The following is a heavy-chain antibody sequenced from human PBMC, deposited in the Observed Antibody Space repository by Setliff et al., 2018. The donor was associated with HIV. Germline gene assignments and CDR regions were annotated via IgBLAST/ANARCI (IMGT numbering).Heavy chain of an antibody. CDR2: MFHSGGT. Sequence: SETLSLTCTVSGYSISSGYYWGWIRQPPGKGLEWIGSMFHSGGTNYNPSLKSRVTISVDTSKNQFSLKLSSVTAADTAVYYCARRSGYAEDYWGQGTLVTVSS. J-gene: IGHJ4*02. D-gene: IGHD5-12*01. CDR3: ARRSGYAEDY. V-gene: IGHV4-38-2*02. CDR1: GYSISSGYY.